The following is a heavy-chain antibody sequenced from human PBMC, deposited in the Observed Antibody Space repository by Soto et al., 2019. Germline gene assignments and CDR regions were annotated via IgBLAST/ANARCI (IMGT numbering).Heavy chain of an antibody. J-gene: IGHJ6*03. Sequence: GGSLRLSCTASGFTFGDYARSWFRQAPGKGLEWVGFIRSKAYGGTTEYAASVKGRFTISRDDSKSIAYLQMNSLKTEDTAVYYCTRGVPAATYYYYYMDVWGKGTTVTVSS. CDR3: TRGVPAATYYYYYMDV. D-gene: IGHD2-2*01. CDR1: GFTFGDYA. V-gene: IGHV3-49*03. CDR2: IRSKAYGGTT.